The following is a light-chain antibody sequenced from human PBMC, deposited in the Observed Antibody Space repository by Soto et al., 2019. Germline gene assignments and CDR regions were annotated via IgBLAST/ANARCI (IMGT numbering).Light chain of an antibody. V-gene: IGKV1-27*01. J-gene: IGKJ1*01. CDR1: QGIIDY. CDR2: AAS. CDR3: QKYDTAPQT. Sequence: DLEMTQSPSSLSASVGDRVTITCRASQGIIDYLAWYQQKPGKPPTLLIYAASTLHSGVPSRFRGSGAGTDFTLTISSLQPEDVATYYWQKYDTAPQTVGPGTRVEIK.